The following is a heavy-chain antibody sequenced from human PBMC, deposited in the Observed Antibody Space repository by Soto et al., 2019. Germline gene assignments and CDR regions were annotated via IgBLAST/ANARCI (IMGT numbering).Heavy chain of an antibody. J-gene: IGHJ4*02. V-gene: IGHV4-4*02. CDR3: ARSWGEGRVDY. Sequence: SETLSLTCAVSGGSISSSNWWSWVRQPPGNGLEWSGEIYHSGSTNYNPSLKSRVTISVDKSRNQFSVKLSSVTAADTAVYYSARSWGEGRVDYWGQGTMVTVSS. CDR1: GGSISSSNW. D-gene: IGHD3-10*01. CDR2: IYHSGST.